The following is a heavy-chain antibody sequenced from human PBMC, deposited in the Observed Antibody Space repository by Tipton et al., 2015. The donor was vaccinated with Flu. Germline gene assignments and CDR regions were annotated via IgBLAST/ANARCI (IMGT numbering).Heavy chain of an antibody. Sequence: SLRLSCSASGFTFSSFAMSWVRQAPGKGLVWVSRLNRDGTATHYADSVKGRFTISRDNAKNTLYLQMNSLSAEDAAVYYCVRAGLYRFDYWGQGTVVIVSS. V-gene: IGHV3-74*01. CDR3: VRAGLYRFDY. CDR1: GFTFSSFA. J-gene: IGHJ4*02. CDR2: LNRDGTAT. D-gene: IGHD5/OR15-5a*01.